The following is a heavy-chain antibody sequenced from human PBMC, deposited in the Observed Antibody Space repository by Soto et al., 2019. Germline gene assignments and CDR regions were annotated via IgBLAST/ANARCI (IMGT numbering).Heavy chain of an antibody. Sequence: QVQLVQSWADVKKPGASVKVSCETSGYTFTTYYMHWVRRAPGQGLEWMGMINPSGGSTSYAQKFQGRVTMTRDTATRTIYLELSSLIRDETAIYSCARRAYNYANMDVWGQGNTLTVS. CDR2: INPSGGST. CDR3: ARRAYNYANMDV. D-gene: IGHD5-18*01. J-gene: IGHJ6*02. V-gene: IGHV1-46*01. CDR1: GYTFTTYY.